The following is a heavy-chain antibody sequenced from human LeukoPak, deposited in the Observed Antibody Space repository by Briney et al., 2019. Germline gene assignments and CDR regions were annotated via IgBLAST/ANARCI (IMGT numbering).Heavy chain of an antibody. D-gene: IGHD3-22*01. CDR3: ARGDHSSGYSLDY. Sequence: GASLKVSCKASGYTFTGYYMHWVRQAPGQGLEWMGWINPNSGGTNYAQKFQGRVTMTSDTSISTAYMELSSLRTDDTAVYYCARGDHSSGYSLDYWGQGTLVTVSS. CDR1: GYTFTGYY. CDR2: INPNSGGT. V-gene: IGHV1-2*02. J-gene: IGHJ4*02.